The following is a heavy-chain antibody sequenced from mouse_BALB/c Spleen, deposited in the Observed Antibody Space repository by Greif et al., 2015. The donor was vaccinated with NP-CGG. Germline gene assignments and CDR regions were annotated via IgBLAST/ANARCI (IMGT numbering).Heavy chain of an antibody. V-gene: IGHV5-6*01. CDR1: GFTFSSYG. J-gene: IGHJ1*01. Sequence: EVQGVESGGDLVKPGGSLKLSCAASGFTFSSYGMSWVRQTPDKRLEWVATISSGGSYTYYPDSVKGRFTISRDNAKNTRYLQMRSLKSEDTAMYFCALCYYGYWYFDVWGAGTTVTVSS. CDR3: ALCYYGYWYFDV. D-gene: IGHD1-1*01. CDR2: ISSGGSYT.